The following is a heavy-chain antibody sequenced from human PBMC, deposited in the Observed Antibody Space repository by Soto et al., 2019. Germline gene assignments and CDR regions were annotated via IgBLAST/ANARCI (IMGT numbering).Heavy chain of an antibody. CDR2: ITNGGIE. V-gene: IGHV3-30*01. J-gene: IGHJ3*01. CDR3: AREWWSQVASGFDV. D-gene: IGHD2-15*01. Sequence: QVQLVESGGGVVQPGRSLRLACAASGFTFSNYAMLWVRQAPGTGLGWVALITNGGIEAYADSVRGRIITASDNSKNKLYLQMNDFSREYAAVYFFAREWWSQVASGFDVWGQGTMVSVSS. CDR1: GFTFSNYA.